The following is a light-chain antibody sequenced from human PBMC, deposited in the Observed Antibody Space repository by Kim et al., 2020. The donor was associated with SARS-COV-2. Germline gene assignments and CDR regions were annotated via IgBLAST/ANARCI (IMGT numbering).Light chain of an antibody. CDR2: YDD. J-gene: IGLJ1*01. V-gene: IGLV1-36*01. CDR1: SSNIGKNA. Sequence: ELTQPPSVSEAPGQRVTMSCSGSSSNIGKNAVNWYRQLPGKAPKLLIFYDDFLPSGASDRFSGSKSGTSASLAISGLQSEDEGDYYCAAWDDNLNAYVFGTGTKVTVL. CDR3: AAWDDNLNAYV.